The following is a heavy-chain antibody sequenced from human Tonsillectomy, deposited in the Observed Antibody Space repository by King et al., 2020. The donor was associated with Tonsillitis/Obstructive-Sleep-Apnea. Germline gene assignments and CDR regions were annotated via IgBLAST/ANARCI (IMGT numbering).Heavy chain of an antibody. J-gene: IGHJ4*02. CDR1: GFTFSSYG. CDR3: AKIYYYDRGGLPMEN. CDR2: ISYDGTNK. Sequence: VQLVESGGGVVQPGRSLRLSCAASGFTFSSYGMHWVRQAPGKGLEWVALISYDGTNKYYADSVKGRFTISRDNSKNTLYLQMNSLRAEDTAVYYCAKIYYYDRGGLPMENWGQGTLVTVSS. V-gene: IGHV3-30*18. D-gene: IGHD3-22*01.